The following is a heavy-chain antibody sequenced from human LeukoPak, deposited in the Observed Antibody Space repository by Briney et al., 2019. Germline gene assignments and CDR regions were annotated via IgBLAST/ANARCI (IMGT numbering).Heavy chain of an antibody. Sequence: GASVKVSCKASGYTFTSYGMSWVRQDPGQGLEWMGWISAYNGNTNYAQKLQGRVTMTTDTSTSTAYMELRSLRSDDTAVYYCARIPGYCSSTSCSWVWAFDYWGQGILVTVSS. CDR1: GYTFTSYG. J-gene: IGHJ4*02. V-gene: IGHV1-18*01. CDR3: ARIPGYCSSTSCSWVWAFDY. CDR2: ISAYNGNT. D-gene: IGHD2-2*01.